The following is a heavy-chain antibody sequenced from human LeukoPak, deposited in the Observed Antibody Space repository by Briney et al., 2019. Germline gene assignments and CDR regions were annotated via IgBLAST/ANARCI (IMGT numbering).Heavy chain of an antibody. CDR1: GGSFSGYY. CDR3: ARGQTTVTPHYYYYYMDV. Sequence: SETLSLTCAVYGGSFSGYYWSWIRQPPGKWLEWIGEINHSGNTNYNPSLKSRVTISVDTSKKHLSLKLSSVTAADTAVYYCARGQTTVTPHYYYYYMDVWGKGTTVTVSS. D-gene: IGHD4-11*01. V-gene: IGHV4-34*01. CDR2: INHSGNT. J-gene: IGHJ6*03.